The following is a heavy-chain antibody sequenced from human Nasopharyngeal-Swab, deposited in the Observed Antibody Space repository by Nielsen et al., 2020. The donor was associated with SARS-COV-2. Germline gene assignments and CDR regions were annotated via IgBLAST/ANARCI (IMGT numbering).Heavy chain of an antibody. D-gene: IGHD4-17*01. CDR2: ISGSGGST. CDR3: LRGTGNYGDFDC. Sequence: GESLKISCAASGFTFSSYAMSWVRQAPGKGLEWVSAISGSGGSTYYADSVKGRFTISKDNAKNTLYLEMNSLRADDTAVYYCLRGTGNYGDFDCWGQGTLVTVSS. J-gene: IGHJ4*02. V-gene: IGHV3-23*01. CDR1: GFTFSSYA.